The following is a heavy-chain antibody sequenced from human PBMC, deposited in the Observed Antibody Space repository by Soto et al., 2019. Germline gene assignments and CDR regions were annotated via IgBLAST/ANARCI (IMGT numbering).Heavy chain of an antibody. CDR1: GFTFSAYN. Sequence: EVQLVESGGGLVKPGGSLRLSCAASGFTFSAYNVNWVRQPPGKGLEWVSSITSSSSSIYYADSLKGRFTISRDNAKNSLYLQMNSLRAEDTAVYYCASHYGDNGWFDPWGQGTLVTVSS. CDR2: ITSSSSSI. V-gene: IGHV3-21*06. J-gene: IGHJ5*02. CDR3: ASHYGDNGWFDP. D-gene: IGHD4-17*01.